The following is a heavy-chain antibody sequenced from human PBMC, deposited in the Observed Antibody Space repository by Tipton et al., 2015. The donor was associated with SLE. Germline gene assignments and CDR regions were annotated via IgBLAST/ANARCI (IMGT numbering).Heavy chain of an antibody. CDR2: IHYSGTT. CDR3: ARGRRWLQSYYFDY. Sequence: TLSLTCTVSGFSISSSSYTWGWIRQPPGKGLEWIGTIHYSGTTYYNPSLRSRVTISVDTSKNQFSLKLSSVTAADTAVYYCARGRRWLQSYYFDYWGQGTLVTVSS. V-gene: IGHV4-39*01. CDR1: GFSISSSSYT. D-gene: IGHD5-24*01. J-gene: IGHJ4*02.